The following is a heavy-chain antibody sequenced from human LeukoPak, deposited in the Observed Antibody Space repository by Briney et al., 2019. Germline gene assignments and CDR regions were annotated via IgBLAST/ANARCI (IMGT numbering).Heavy chain of an antibody. D-gene: IGHD2-2*01. Sequence: PSETLSLTCNVSGDSISSSSYYWGWIRQPPGKGLEYIGSISYSGSTYYNPSLKSRVTISVDTSKNQFSLRLSSVTAADTAVYYCARLQYCSGTSCYWFDPWGQGTLVTVSS. CDR1: GDSISSSSYY. CDR3: ARLQYCSGTSCYWFDP. CDR2: ISYSGST. V-gene: IGHV4-39*07. J-gene: IGHJ5*02.